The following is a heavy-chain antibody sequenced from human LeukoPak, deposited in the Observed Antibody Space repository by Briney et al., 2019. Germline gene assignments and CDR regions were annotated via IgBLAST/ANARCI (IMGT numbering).Heavy chain of an antibody. D-gene: IGHD2-15*01. Sequence: PGGSLRLSCAASGFAFSSYNMNWVRQAPGKGLEWVSSISSSSSYIYYADPVKGRFTISRDNAKNTLYLQMNSLRAEDTAVYYCAKDHPTATLDYWGQGTLVTVSS. CDR1: GFAFSSYN. CDR2: ISSSSSYI. V-gene: IGHV3-21*01. CDR3: AKDHPTATLDY. J-gene: IGHJ4*02.